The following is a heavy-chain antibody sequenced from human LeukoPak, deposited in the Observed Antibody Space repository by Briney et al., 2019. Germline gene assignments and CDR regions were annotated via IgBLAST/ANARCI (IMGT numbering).Heavy chain of an antibody. CDR2: ISPYDGNT. CDR3: VRVWPPNAVDRGMTYSDFTALDV. J-gene: IGHJ3*01. Sequence: ASVKVSCKASGYTFTDYFMHWVRQAPGQGLQWVGWISPYDGNTNYAQRFQARVTMSIDKSTRTVYMELRRLRLDDTAVYYCVRVWPPNAVDRGMTYSDFTALDVWGQGTTVIVSS. CDR1: GYTFTDYF. D-gene: IGHD1-20*01. V-gene: IGHV1-18*04.